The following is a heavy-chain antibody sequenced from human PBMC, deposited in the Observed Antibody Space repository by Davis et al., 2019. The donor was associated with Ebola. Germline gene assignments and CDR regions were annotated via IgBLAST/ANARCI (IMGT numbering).Heavy chain of an antibody. Sequence: SVKVSCKSSGGTFSSFAVGWVRQAPGQGLEWMGGIIPIFRSPNYAQKFQGRVTITRDTSASTAYMELSSLRYEDTAVYYCATSRDGYTPDDYWGQGTLVTVSS. V-gene: IGHV1-69*05. CDR2: IIPIFRSP. D-gene: IGHD5-24*01. J-gene: IGHJ4*02. CDR3: ATSRDGYTPDDY. CDR1: GGTFSSFA.